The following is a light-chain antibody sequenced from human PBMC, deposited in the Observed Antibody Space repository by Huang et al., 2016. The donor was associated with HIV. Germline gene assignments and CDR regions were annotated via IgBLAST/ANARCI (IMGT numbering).Light chain of an antibody. CDR1: QSVSSSY. CDR3: QQYGRSPNT. J-gene: IGKJ2*01. Sequence: EIVLTQSPGTLSLSPGERATLPCRARQSVSSSYLAWYQQKPGQAPRLLIDGASSSATDIPDRFSGSGSGTDFPLTISRLEREDFVVYYCQQYGRSPNTFGQGTKLEIK. V-gene: IGKV3-20*01. CDR2: GAS.